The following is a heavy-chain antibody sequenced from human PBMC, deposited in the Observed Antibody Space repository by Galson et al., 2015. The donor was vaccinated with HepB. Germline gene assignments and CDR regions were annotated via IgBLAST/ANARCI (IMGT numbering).Heavy chain of an antibody. Sequence: SLRLSCAASGFTFSSYAMSWVRQAPGKGLEWVSGVSGIGGNTDYADSVKGRFTISRDNSKNTLYLQMNSLRAEDTAVYYCAKSNCGGDCYSWENWFDPWGQGTLVTVSS. D-gene: IGHD2-21*02. V-gene: IGHV3-23*01. CDR3: AKSNCGGDCYSWENWFDP. CDR1: GFTFSSYA. J-gene: IGHJ5*02. CDR2: VSGIGGNT.